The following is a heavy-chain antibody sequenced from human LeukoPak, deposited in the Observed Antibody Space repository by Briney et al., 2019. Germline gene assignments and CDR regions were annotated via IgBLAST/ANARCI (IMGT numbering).Heavy chain of an antibody. CDR1: GGSISSYY. J-gene: IGHJ3*02. Sequence: SETLSLTCTVSGGSISSYYWNWIRQPPGKGLEWIGYIYDSGSTNYNPSLKSRVTISVDTSKNQFSLKLSSVAAADTAVFYCASLTTADAFDIWGQGTMVTVSS. D-gene: IGHD3-22*01. CDR2: IYDSGST. V-gene: IGHV4-59*01. CDR3: ASLTTADAFDI.